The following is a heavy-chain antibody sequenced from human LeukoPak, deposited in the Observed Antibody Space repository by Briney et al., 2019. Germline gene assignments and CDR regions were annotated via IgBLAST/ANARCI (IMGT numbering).Heavy chain of an antibody. Sequence: PGGSLRLSCAASGFTYSSYWMSWVRQAPGKGLEWVANIKQDGSEKYYVDSVKGRFTISRDNAKNSLYLQMNSLRAEDTAVYYCARRRGLLLWFGDRSSGAFDIWGQGTMVTVSS. J-gene: IGHJ3*02. CDR3: ARRRGLLLWFGDRSSGAFDI. CDR2: IKQDGSEK. D-gene: IGHD3-10*01. V-gene: IGHV3-7*01. CDR1: GFTYSSYW.